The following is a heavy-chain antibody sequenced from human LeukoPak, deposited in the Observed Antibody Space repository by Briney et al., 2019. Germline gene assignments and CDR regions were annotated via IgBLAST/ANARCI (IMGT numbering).Heavy chain of an antibody. J-gene: IGHJ4*02. CDR3: AKDREGTTFDN. Sequence: GRSLRLSCAASGFTFSSFGMHWVRQAPGKGLEWVAVLSNDGSKSYYADSVKGRFTISRDNSKNTLYLQMNSLRAEDTAVYYCAKDREGTTFDNWGQGTLVTVSS. CDR1: GFTFSSFG. D-gene: IGHD1-7*01. CDR2: LSNDGSKS. V-gene: IGHV3-30*18.